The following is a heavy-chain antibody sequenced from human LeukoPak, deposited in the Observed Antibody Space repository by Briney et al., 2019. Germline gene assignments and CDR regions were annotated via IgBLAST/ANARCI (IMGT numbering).Heavy chain of an antibody. Sequence: ASVKVSCKASGYTFTRYTMNWVRQAPGQGLEWMGWINTNTGNPTYSQGFTGRFVFSLDTSVSTAYLQISSLKAEDNDVYYCARKLGEVGATNNYFDYWGQGTLVTVSS. V-gene: IGHV7-4-1*02. CDR1: GYTFTRYT. D-gene: IGHD1-26*01. CDR2: INTNTGNP. J-gene: IGHJ4*02. CDR3: ARKLGEVGATNNYFDY.